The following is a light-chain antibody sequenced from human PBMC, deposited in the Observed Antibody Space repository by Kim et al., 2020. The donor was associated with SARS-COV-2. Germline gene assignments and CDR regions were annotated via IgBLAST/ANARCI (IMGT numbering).Light chain of an antibody. CDR3: QQYANWLLT. CDR2: GAS. Sequence: EVVMTQTPATLSVSPGDRATLSCRASQSVNGNLAWYQQKPGQSPRLLIYGASIRATGIPARFSGSASGTEFTLTITSLQSEDVAVYFCQQYANWLLTFGGGTKVEI. J-gene: IGKJ4*01. CDR1: QSVNGN. V-gene: IGKV3D-15*01.